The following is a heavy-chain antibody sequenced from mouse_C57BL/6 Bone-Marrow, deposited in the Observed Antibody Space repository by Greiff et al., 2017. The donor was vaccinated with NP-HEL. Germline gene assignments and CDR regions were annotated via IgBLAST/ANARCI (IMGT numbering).Heavy chain of an antibody. V-gene: IGHV1-26*01. CDR1: GYTFTDYY. CDR3: ARKGYYYYDY. D-gene: IGHD1-1*01. J-gene: IGHJ2*01. Sequence: VQLKESGPELVKPGASVKISCKASGYTFTDYYMNWVKQSHGKSLEWIGDINPNNGGTSYNQKFKGKATLTVDKSSSTAYMELRSLTSEDSAVYYCARKGYYYYDYWGQGTTLTVSS. CDR2: INPNNGGT.